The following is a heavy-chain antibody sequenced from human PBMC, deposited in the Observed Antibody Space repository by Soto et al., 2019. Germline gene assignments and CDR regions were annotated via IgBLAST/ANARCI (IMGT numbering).Heavy chain of an antibody. V-gene: IGHV1-3*01. D-gene: IGHD2-2*02. CDR3: ARAGDDCSTTTCYMIDY. CDR2: INAGNGKT. CDR1: GYTFTTYA. Sequence: QVQLVQSGVEVKKPGASVKVSCKASGYTFTTYAMHWVRQAPGQRLEWMGWINAGNGKTKYSQKFQGSVTITRDTYAPPVYMELRSLRSEDTAVYYCARAGDDCSTTTCYMIDYWGQGTLVTVSS. J-gene: IGHJ4*02.